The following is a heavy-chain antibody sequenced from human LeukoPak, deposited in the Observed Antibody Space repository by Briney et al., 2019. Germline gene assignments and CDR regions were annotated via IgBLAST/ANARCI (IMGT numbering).Heavy chain of an antibody. D-gene: IGHD3-22*01. CDR3: AREPLRLEGAFDI. CDR1: GGSISSYY. Sequence: SETLSLTCTVSGGSISSYYWSWIRQPPGKGLEWIGYIYYSGSTNYNPSLKSRVTISVDTSKNQFSLKLSSVTAADTAVYYCAREPLRLEGAFDIWGQGTMVTVSS. CDR2: IYYSGST. V-gene: IGHV4-59*01. J-gene: IGHJ3*02.